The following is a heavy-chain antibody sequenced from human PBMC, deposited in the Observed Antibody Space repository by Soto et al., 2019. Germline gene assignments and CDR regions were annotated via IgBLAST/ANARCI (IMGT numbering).Heavy chain of an antibody. CDR1: GDTFSSFA. J-gene: IGHJ4*02. CDR2: IIPIFGTA. V-gene: IGHV1-69*01. Sequence: QVQLEQSGAEVKKPGSSVKVSCKTSGDTFSSFAISWVRQAPGQGLEWMGGIIPIFGTANYAQKFQGRVTITADASTSTVYMELSSLRSDDTAVYYCARDKHAIGGVIVILDYWGQGTLVTVSS. D-gene: IGHD3-16*02. CDR3: ARDKHAIGGVIVILDY.